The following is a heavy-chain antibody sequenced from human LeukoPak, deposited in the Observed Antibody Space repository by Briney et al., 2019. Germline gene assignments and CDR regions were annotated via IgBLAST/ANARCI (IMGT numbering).Heavy chain of an antibody. D-gene: IGHD3-10*01. V-gene: IGHV3-74*01. CDR2: INSYGSSS. CDR1: GFIFSNYW. CDR3: AKERYDGSGAAYDN. J-gene: IGHJ4*02. Sequence: GGSLRLSCAASGFIFSNYWIHWVRQAPGEGLVWVSRINSYGSSSSYADSVKGRFTISRDNAKNTLYLQMNGLRAEDTALYYCAKERYDGSGAAYDNWGQGTLVTVSS.